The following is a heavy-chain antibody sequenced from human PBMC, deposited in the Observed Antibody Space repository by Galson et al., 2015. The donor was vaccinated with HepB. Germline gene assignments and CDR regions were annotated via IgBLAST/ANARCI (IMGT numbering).Heavy chain of an antibody. D-gene: IGHD1-20*01. Sequence: SLRLSCAASGFTFSSYAMHWVRQAPGKGLEWVAVISYDGSNKYYADSVKGRFTISRDNSKNTLYLQMNSLRAEDTAVYYCARDLSLDHEGAFDYWGQGTLVTVSS. CDR1: GFTFSSYA. CDR2: ISYDGSNK. V-gene: IGHV3-30-3*01. CDR3: ARDLSLDHEGAFDY. J-gene: IGHJ4*02.